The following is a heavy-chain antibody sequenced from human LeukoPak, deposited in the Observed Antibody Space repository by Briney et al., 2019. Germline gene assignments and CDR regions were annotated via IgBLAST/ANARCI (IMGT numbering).Heavy chain of an antibody. J-gene: IGHJ4*02. CDR2: IYYSGSS. V-gene: IGHV4-59*01. CDR1: GGSISGYH. Sequence: SETLSLTCNVSGGSISGYHWSWIRQPPGKGLEWLGYIYYSGSSNYNPSLKSRVTISADTFKNQFSLKLSSVTAADTAVYYCARWPYSSSYYFDYWGQGTLVTVSS. D-gene: IGHD6-6*01. CDR3: ARWPYSSSYYFDY.